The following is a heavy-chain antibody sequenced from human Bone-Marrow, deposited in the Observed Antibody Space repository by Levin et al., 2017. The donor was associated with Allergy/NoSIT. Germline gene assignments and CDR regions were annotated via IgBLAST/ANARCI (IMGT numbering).Heavy chain of an antibody. CDR1: GGSISSGDYY. V-gene: IGHV4-30-4*01. CDR2: IYYSGST. Sequence: SCTVSGGSISSGDYYWSWIRQPPGKGLEWIGYIYYSGSTYYNPSLKSRVTISVDTSKNQFSLKLSSVTAADTAVYYCARDPIYGLPFDYWGQGTLVTVSS. J-gene: IGHJ4*02. CDR3: ARDPIYGLPFDY. D-gene: IGHD2-21*02.